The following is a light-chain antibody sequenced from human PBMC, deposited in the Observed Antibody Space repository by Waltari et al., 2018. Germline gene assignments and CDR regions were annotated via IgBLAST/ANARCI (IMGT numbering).Light chain of an antibody. CDR3: SSYTSSSTLEV. CDR1: SSDVGGSNY. Sequence: QSALTQPASVSGSPGQSITISCTGTSSDVGGSNYVYWYQQHPGKAPKLMSYEVSNRPPGVPNRVSGSKSGNTASLTISGLQAEDEADYYGSSYTSSSTLEVFGGGTKLTVL. V-gene: IGLV2-14*01. J-gene: IGLJ2*01. CDR2: EVS.